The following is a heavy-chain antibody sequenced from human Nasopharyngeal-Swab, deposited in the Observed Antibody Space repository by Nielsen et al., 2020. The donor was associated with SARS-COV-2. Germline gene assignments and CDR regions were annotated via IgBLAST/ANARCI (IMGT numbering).Heavy chain of an antibody. D-gene: IGHD1-14*01. J-gene: IGHJ4*02. V-gene: IGHV1-2*06. CDR3: ARDDGDVPGMTGSGPPGGY. CDR2: INPHSGDT. CDR1: GCTFTDYY. Sequence: ASVTASCKASGCTFTDYYMHWVRQAPGEGLEYMGRINPHSGDTNFAQKFQGRVTVTRDTSINTAYMELSSLRFDDTAVYYCARDDGDVPGMTGSGPPGGYWGQGTLVTVSS.